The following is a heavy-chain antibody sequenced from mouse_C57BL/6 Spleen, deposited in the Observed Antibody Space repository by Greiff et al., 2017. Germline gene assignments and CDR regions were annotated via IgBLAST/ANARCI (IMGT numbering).Heavy chain of an antibody. Sequence: QVHVKQSGAELARPGASVKLSCKASGYTFTSYGISWVKQRTGQGLEWIGEIYPRSGNTYYNEKFKGKATLTADKSSSTAYMELRSLTSEDSAVYFCAIYDGYYPYYFDYWGQGTTLTVSS. V-gene: IGHV1-81*01. CDR1: GYTFTSYG. D-gene: IGHD2-3*01. J-gene: IGHJ2*01. CDR3: AIYDGYYPYYFDY. CDR2: IYPRSGNT.